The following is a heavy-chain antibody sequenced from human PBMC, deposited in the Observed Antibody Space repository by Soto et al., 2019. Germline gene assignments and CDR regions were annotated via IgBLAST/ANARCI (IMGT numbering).Heavy chain of an antibody. J-gene: IGHJ2*01. CDR3: ARGRGSGWYNRYFDL. CDR1: GGSFSGYY. V-gene: IGHV4-34*01. D-gene: IGHD6-19*01. Sequence: QVQLQQWGAGLLKPSETLSLTCAVYGGSFSGYYWSWIRQPPGKGLEWIGEINHSGSTNYNPSLKSRVTISVDTSKNQFSLKLSSVTAADTAMYYCARGRGSGWYNRYFDLWGRGTLVTVSS. CDR2: INHSGST.